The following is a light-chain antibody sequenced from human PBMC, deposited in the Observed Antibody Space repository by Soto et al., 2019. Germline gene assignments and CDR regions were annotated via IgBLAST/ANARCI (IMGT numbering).Light chain of an antibody. Sequence: QSVLTQPPSVSVAPGQRVTISCTGSSSNIGAGYDVHWYQQRPGTAPKLLIFGNINRPSGVPDRFSGSKSGTSASLTITGRQAEDEGDYYCQSYDSTLSDRYVFGTGTKLTVL. J-gene: IGLJ1*01. CDR2: GNI. CDR1: SSNIGAGYD. CDR3: QSYDSTLSDRYV. V-gene: IGLV1-40*01.